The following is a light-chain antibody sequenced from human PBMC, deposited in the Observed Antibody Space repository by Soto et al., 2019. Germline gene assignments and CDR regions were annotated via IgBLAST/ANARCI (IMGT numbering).Light chain of an antibody. CDR3: QQYKSYSRT. J-gene: IGKJ1*01. CDR1: QSISSW. CDR2: DAS. V-gene: IGKV1-5*01. Sequence: DIQMTQSPSTLSASVGDRVTITCRASQSISSWLAWYQQKPGKAPKLLIYDASSLESGVPSRFSGSGSGTEFTLTISSLQSDDYATDYSQQYKSYSRTFGQGTKV.